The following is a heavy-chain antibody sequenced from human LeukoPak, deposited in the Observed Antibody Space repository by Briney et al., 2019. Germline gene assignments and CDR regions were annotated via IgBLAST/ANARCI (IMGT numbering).Heavy chain of an antibody. CDR1: GGSLSSGGYS. V-gene: IGHV4-30-2*01. CDR2: IYHSGST. CDR3: ARVKHYYGSGSYFSFDY. J-gene: IGHJ4*02. Sequence: PSQTLSLTCAVSGGSLSSGGYSWSWIRQPPGKGLEWIGYIYHSGSTYYNPSLKSRVTISVDRSKNQFSLKLSSVTAADTAVYYCARVKHYYGSGSYFSFDYWGQGTLVTVSS. D-gene: IGHD3-10*01.